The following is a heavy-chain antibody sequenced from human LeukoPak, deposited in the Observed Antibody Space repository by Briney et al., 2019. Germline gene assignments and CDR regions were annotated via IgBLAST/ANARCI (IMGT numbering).Heavy chain of an antibody. Sequence: PGGSPRLSCAASGFTFRDYYMSWIRQAPGKGLEWVSYITSGGTTIYYTDSVRGRFTISRDNAKNSLYLQMNSLRAEDTAMYYCARSAYASGWYLGQGTLVTVSS. J-gene: IGHJ4*02. CDR2: ITSGGTTI. CDR1: GFTFRDYY. V-gene: IGHV3-11*01. CDR3: ARSAYASGWY. D-gene: IGHD6-19*01.